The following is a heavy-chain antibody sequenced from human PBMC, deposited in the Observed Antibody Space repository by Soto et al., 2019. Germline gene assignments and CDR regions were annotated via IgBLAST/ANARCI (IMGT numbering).Heavy chain of an antibody. V-gene: IGHV3-30*11. Sequence: GGSLRLSCAASGFSFSSHTMHSVRQPPGKGLEWVAVMSSDGSNTYSADSVKGRCTSPTDNFQNTVYLQMNSLRGEDPAVYYCARDQARNRGRLDVWGAVNTIIVS. CDR2: MSSDGSNT. CDR3: ARDQARNRGRLDV. D-gene: IGHD1-1*01. J-gene: IGHJ6*01. CDR1: GFSFSSHT.